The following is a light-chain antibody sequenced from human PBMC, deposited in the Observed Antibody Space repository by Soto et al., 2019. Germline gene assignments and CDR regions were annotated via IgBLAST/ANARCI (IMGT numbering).Light chain of an antibody. CDR3: CSYPGTSPPYV. Sequence: QSVLNQPASVSGSPGQSITISCTGTSSDVGSYNLVSWYQQHPGKAPKLMIYEVSKRPSGVSNPFSGSTSGNTSSLTISWLQAFYVSDYSSCSYPGTSPPYVSATGTKVPV. CDR1: SSDVGSYNL. J-gene: IGLJ1*01. CDR2: EVS. V-gene: IGLV2-23*02.